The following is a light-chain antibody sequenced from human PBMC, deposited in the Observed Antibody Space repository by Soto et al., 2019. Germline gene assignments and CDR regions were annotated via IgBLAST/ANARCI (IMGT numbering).Light chain of an antibody. V-gene: IGKV1-33*01. CDR1: QDISNY. Sequence: DIQMTQSPSSLSASVGDRVTITSQASQDISNYLNWYQQKPGKVPKLLIYDASNLEAGVPSRFSGSGSGTDFTFTISSLQPEDIATYYCQQYDNLPYGFGQGTKLEIK. CDR3: QQYDNLPYG. CDR2: DAS. J-gene: IGKJ2*03.